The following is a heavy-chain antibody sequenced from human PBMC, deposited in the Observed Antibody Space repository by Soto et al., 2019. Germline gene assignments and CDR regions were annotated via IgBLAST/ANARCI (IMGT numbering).Heavy chain of an antibody. CDR3: AKDNGY. Sequence: GGSLRLSCAASGFTFSSYGMHWVRQAPGKGLEWVAVISYDGSNKYYADSVKGRFTISRDNSKNTLYLQMNSLRAEDTAVYYCAKDNGYWGQGTLVTVSS. CDR1: GFTFSSYG. CDR2: ISYDGSNK. J-gene: IGHJ4*02. V-gene: IGHV3-30*18.